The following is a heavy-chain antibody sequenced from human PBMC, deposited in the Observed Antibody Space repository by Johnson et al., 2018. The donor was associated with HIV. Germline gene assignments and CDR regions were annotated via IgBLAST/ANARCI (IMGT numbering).Heavy chain of an antibody. CDR1: GFIFEHYA. J-gene: IGHJ3*02. CDR3: AKDIEPGGGNFLVGTFHI. D-gene: IGHD6-19*01. Sequence: VQLVESGGGLVQPGRSRRVSCAASGFIFEHYAMHWVRQAPGKGLEWVSGISWNSGTIAYADSVKGRFTISRDNAKNSLCLQMTSLRTEDTAFYYCAKDIEPGGGNFLVGTFHIWGQGTMVTVSS. V-gene: IGHV3-9*01. CDR2: ISWNSGTI.